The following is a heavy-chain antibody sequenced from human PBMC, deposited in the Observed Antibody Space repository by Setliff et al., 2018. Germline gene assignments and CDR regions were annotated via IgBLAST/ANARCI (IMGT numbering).Heavy chain of an antibody. CDR2: IYIGGSA. CDR1: GGSISSYY. J-gene: IGHJ4*02. D-gene: IGHD5-18*01. CDR3: ASLSPLRGYSYGIDY. V-gene: IGHV4-4*07. Sequence: PSETLSLTCTVSGGSISSYYWSWIRQPAGKGLEWIGHIYIGGSANYNPSLKSRVTMSIDTSKNQFSLKLNSVTAADTAVYYCASLSPLRGYSYGIDYWGQGTLVTVSS.